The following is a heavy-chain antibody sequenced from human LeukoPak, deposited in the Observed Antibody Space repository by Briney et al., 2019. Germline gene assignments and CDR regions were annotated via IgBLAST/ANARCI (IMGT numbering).Heavy chain of an antibody. J-gene: IGHJ4*02. CDR3: ARDAPPAYCSGGTCYFDY. CDR1: GGSISSKSYY. CDR2: IYASGST. Sequence: NPSETLSLTCTVSGGSISSKSYYWSWIRQPAGKGLEWIGRIYASGSTDYNPSLKSRVTISRDTSKNEFSLNLTSVTAADTAVYYCARDAPPAYCSGGTCYFDYWGQGTLVTVSS. V-gene: IGHV4-61*02. D-gene: IGHD2-15*01.